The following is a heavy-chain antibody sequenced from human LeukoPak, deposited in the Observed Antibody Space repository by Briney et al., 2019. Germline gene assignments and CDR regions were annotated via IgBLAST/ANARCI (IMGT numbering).Heavy chain of an antibody. V-gene: IGHV3-23*01. CDR3: ATRRITMIVVVNYFDY. CDR1: GFTFSSYA. Sequence: GGSLRLSCAASGFTFSSYAMSWVRQAPGKGLEWVSAISGSGGSTYYADSVKGRFAISRDNSKNTLYLQMNSLRAEDTAVYYCATRRITMIVVVNYFDYWGQGTLVTVSS. CDR2: ISGSGGST. J-gene: IGHJ4*02. D-gene: IGHD3-22*01.